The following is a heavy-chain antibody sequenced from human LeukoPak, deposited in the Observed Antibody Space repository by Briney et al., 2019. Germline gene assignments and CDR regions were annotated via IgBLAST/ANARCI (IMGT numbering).Heavy chain of an antibody. D-gene: IGHD6-19*01. CDR1: GFTFNNYA. V-gene: IGHV3-23*01. CDR3: AKDSRPTIAVAGFDY. J-gene: IGHJ4*02. CDR2: TSGSGSTT. Sequence: GGSLRLSCSVSGFTFNNYAMNWVRQAPGKGLEWVSGTSGSGSTTHYADSVKGRFTISRDNSKNTLYLQMNNLRGEDTAVYFCAKDSRPTIAVAGFDYWGQGTLVTVSS.